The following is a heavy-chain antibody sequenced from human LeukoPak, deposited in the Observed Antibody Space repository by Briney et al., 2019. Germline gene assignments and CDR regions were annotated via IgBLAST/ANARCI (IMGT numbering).Heavy chain of an antibody. V-gene: IGHV3-23*01. J-gene: IGHJ5*02. CDR3: AKGGLWFVDP. CDR2: ISASDGST. D-gene: IGHD3-10*01. CDR1: GFTLSTYD. Sequence: VGSLRLSCAASGFTLSTYDLKWVRQAPGKGLGVVSSISASDGSTYYADSVNGRFTISRDNSKNTLYLQMNSLRAEDTAVYYCAKGGLWFVDPWGQGTLVTVSS.